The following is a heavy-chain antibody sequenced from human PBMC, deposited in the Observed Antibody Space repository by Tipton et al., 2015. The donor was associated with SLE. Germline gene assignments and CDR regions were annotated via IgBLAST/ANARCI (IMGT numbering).Heavy chain of an antibody. D-gene: IGHD6-13*01. Sequence: TLSLTCTVSGGSISSYYWSWIRQPPGKGLEWIWYIYYSGSTNYNPSLKSRVTISVDTSKNQFSLNLSSVTAADTAVYYCARDPAAAGLVDCWGQGTLVTVSS. CDR3: ARDPAAAGLVDC. V-gene: IGHV4-59*12. CDR2: IYYSGST. CDR1: GGSISSYY. J-gene: IGHJ4*02.